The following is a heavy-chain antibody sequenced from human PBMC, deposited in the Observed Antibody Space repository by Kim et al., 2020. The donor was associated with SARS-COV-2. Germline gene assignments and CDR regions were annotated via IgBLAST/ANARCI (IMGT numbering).Heavy chain of an antibody. J-gene: IGHJ4*02. V-gene: IGHV3-23*01. Sequence: GGSLRLSCAASGFTFSTYAMSWVRQAPGKGLEWVSAISGSGGSTYYADSVKGRFTISRDNSKNTLYLQMNSLRAEDTAVYYCAKDSERAYYYDSSGYWGFDYWGQGTLVTVSS. CDR2: ISGSGGST. CDR3: AKDSERAYYYDSSGYWGFDY. CDR1: GFTFSTYA. D-gene: IGHD3-22*01.